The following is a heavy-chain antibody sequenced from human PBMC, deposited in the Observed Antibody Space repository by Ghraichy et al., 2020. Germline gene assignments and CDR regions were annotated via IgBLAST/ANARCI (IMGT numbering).Heavy chain of an antibody. Sequence: GGSLRLSCAASGFTFSSYSMNWVRQAPGKGLEWVSSISSSSSYIYYADSVKGRFTISRDNAKNSLYLQMNSLRAEDTAVYYCARMYDILTGYFPEVDPWGQGTLVTVSS. D-gene: IGHD3-9*01. CDR1: GFTFSSYS. CDR3: ARMYDILTGYFPEVDP. V-gene: IGHV3-21*01. J-gene: IGHJ5*02. CDR2: ISSSSSYI.